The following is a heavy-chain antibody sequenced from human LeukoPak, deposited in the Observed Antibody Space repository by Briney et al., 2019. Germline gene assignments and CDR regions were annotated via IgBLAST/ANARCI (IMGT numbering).Heavy chain of an antibody. J-gene: IGHJ4*02. V-gene: IGHV3-30-3*01. Sequence: GGSLRLSCAASGFTFSSYAMHWVRQAPSKGLEWVAVISYDGSNKYYADSVKGRFTISRDNSKNTLYLQMNSLRAEDTAVYYCAREGSYDFWSGTRGGVDYWGQGTLVTVSS. CDR3: AREGSYDFWSGTRGGVDY. CDR1: GFTFSSYA. CDR2: ISYDGSNK. D-gene: IGHD3-3*01.